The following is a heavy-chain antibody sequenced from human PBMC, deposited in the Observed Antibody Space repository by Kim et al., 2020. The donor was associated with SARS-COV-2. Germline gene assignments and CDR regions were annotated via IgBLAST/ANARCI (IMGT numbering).Heavy chain of an antibody. CDR3: ARDLDGMDV. J-gene: IGHJ6*02. CDR2: GAP. V-gene: IGHV4-59*01. Sequence: GAPNYNPSLTVRVTISVDTSKNQFSLKLSSLTAADTAVYYCARDLDGMDVWGQGTTVTVSS.